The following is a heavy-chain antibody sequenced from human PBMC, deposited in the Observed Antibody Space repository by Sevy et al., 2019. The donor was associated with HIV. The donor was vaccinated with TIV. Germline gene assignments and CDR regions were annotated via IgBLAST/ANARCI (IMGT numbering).Heavy chain of an antibody. CDR3: ARRSTWATNWYFDL. Sequence: GESLKISCQVSGYSFTDSWIGWVRQMPRKGLEWMGIIYPGHSDTRYSPSFQGQVTISVDKSLSTAYLQWTSLKASDTAIYHCARRSTWATNWYFDLWGRGTLVTVSS. CDR2: IYPGHSDT. J-gene: IGHJ2*01. V-gene: IGHV5-51*01. CDR1: GYSFTDSW. D-gene: IGHD2-2*01.